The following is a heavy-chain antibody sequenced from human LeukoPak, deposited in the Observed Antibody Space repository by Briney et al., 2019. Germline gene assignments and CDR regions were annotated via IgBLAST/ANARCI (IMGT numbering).Heavy chain of an antibody. CDR3: AREFAEHAFDI. CDR1: GFTFSSYS. V-gene: IGHV3-21*01. CDR2: ISSSSSYI. J-gene: IGHJ3*02. Sequence: GGSLRLSCAASGFTFSSYSMNWVRQAPGKGLEWVSSISSSSSYIYYADSVKGRFTISRDNAKNSLYLQMNSLRAEDTAVYYCAREFAEHAFDIWGQGTMVTVSS.